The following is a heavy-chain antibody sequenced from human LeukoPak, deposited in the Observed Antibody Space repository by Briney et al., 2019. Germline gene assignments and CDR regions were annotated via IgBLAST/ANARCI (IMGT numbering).Heavy chain of an antibody. D-gene: IGHD3-10*01. CDR1: GYTFTSYD. CDR2: MNPTSGHT. CDR3: ARSPVGVRKKHDF. V-gene: IGHV1-8*01. J-gene: IGHJ4*02. Sequence: GASVTVSCKASGYTFTSYDINWVRQAPGQGLEWMGWMNPTSGHTGYAQKFQGRVTMTRDTSISTAYMELNSLTSEDTAVYYCARSPVGVRKKHDFWGQGTLVIVSS.